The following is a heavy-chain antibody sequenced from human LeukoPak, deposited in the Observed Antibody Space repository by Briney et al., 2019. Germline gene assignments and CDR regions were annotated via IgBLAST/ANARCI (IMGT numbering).Heavy chain of an antibody. Sequence: SETLSLTCTVSGGSISSSSHYWDWIRQPPGKGLEWIGSISYSGSTYYNPSLKSRVTISVDTSKNQFSLNLTSVTAADTAVYYCARRNHYYGMDVWGQGTTVTVSS. D-gene: IGHD1-14*01. CDR3: ARRNHYYGMDV. J-gene: IGHJ6*02. V-gene: IGHV4-39*01. CDR2: ISYSGST. CDR1: GGSISSSSHY.